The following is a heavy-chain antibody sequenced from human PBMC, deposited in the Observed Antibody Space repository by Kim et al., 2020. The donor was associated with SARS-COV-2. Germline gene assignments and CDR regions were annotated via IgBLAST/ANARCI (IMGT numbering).Heavy chain of an antibody. J-gene: IGHJ4*02. Sequence: YNAASVKGRFTSSRDNAKNSLYLQMSSLRDDDTAVYYCARVRNWNLAHWGQGTLVTVSS. V-gene: IGHV3-48*02. D-gene: IGHD1-1*01. CDR3: ARVRNWNLAH.